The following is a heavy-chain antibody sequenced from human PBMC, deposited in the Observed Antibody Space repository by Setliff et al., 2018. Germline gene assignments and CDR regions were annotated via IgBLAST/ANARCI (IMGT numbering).Heavy chain of an antibody. Sequence: SETLSLTCSVSGASISSNYWSWIRQSPGKGLEWIGYIYYNGTTRYSPSLKSRVTISVDTSKNQFSLRLTSVTAADTAVYYCTKERYFDWFFENWGQGTLVTVSS. V-gene: IGHV4-59*01. CDR2: IYYNGTT. D-gene: IGHD3-9*01. CDR1: GASISSNY. J-gene: IGHJ4*02. CDR3: TKERYFDWFFEN.